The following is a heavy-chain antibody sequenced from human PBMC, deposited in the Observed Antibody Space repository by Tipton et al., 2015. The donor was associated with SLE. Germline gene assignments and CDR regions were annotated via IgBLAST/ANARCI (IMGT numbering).Heavy chain of an antibody. CDR3: AVASRYLMGLDY. CDR2: IRYDGSNK. V-gene: IGHV3-30*02. D-gene: IGHD3-16*02. CDR1: GFTFSSYA. Sequence: SLRLSCAASGFTFSSYAMSWVRQAPGKGLEWVAFIRYDGSNKEYADSVKGRFTISRDNSKNTLYLQMNSLRAEDTAVYYCAVASRYLMGLDYWGQGTLVTVSS. J-gene: IGHJ4*02.